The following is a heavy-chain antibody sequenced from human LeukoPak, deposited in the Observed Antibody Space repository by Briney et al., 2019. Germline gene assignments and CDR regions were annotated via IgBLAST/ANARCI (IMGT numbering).Heavy chain of an antibody. J-gene: IGHJ3*02. V-gene: IGHV3-23*01. D-gene: IGHD3-22*01. CDR1: GFTFSSYA. CDR3: ANDGAYYDSSTDAFDI. CDR2: ISGSGGST. Sequence: PGGSLRLSCAASGFTFSSYAMSWVRQAPGKGLEWVSAISGSGGSTYYADSVKGRLIISRDNSKNTLYLQMNSLRAEDTAVYYCANDGAYYDSSTDAFDIWGQGTMVTVSS.